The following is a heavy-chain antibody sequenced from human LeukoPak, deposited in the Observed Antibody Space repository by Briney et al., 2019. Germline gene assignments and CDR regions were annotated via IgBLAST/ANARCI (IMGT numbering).Heavy chain of an antibody. CDR1: GFTISSYG. V-gene: IGHV3-30*02. J-gene: IGHJ4*02. Sequence: GGSLRLPCAASGFTISSYGMLWGRQAPGKGLEWVAFIRYDGSNKYYADSVKGRFTISRDNSKNTLYLQMNSLRAEDTAVYYCAKDGRYLSSTSCPTQYDFVYWGQGTLVTVSS. CDR2: IRYDGSNK. D-gene: IGHD2-2*01. CDR3: AKDGRYLSSTSCPTQYDFVY.